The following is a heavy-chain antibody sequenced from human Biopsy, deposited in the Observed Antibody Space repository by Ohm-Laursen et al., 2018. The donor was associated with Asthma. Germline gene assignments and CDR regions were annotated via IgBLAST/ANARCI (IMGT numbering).Heavy chain of an antibody. J-gene: IGHJ4*02. CDR2: ITDTSRYI. Sequence: GSLRLSCAAPGFTFSHYNMNWVRQAPGKGLEWVSSITDTSRYIKYADSVKGRFTVSRDNAKNSLYLQMNSLRAEDTAVYYCARDGLELPTELDYWGPGTLVTVSS. CDR3: ARDGLELPTELDY. D-gene: IGHD1-7*01. V-gene: IGHV3-21*01. CDR1: GFTFSHYN.